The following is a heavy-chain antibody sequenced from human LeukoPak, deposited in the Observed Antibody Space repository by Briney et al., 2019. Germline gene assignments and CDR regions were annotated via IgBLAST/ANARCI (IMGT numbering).Heavy chain of an antibody. CDR3: ARDDPSMIAALHY. Sequence: GGSLRLSCAASGFTFSDYRMNWVRQAPGKGLEWVSSISGSSTNIYYADSVKGRFTISRDNAKNSVYLQMNSLRAEDTAVYYCARDDPSMIAALHYWGQGTLVTVSS. J-gene: IGHJ4*02. CDR1: GFTFSDYR. V-gene: IGHV3-21*01. CDR2: ISGSSTNI. D-gene: IGHD6-6*01.